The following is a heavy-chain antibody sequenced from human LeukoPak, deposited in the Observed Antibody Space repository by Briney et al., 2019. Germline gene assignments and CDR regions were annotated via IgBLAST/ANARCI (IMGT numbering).Heavy chain of an antibody. J-gene: IGHJ4*02. Sequence: RSGGSLRLSCAASGFNFSDYAMSWVRQAPGKGLDWVATISGSGDSTYFTVSLRGRFTVSRDNSQNPLSLQMNSLRADDTAAYYCAKGSCSTTSCYVGYWGQGTLVIVSS. CDR2: ISGSGDST. CDR1: GFNFSDYA. CDR3: AKGSCSTTSCYVGY. V-gene: IGHV3-23*01. D-gene: IGHD2-2*01.